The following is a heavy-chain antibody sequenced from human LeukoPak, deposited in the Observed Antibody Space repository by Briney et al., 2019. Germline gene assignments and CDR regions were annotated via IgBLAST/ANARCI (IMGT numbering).Heavy chain of an antibody. Sequence: GGSLKLSCAASGFTFSGYSMNWVRQAPGKGLEWVSSISSSSSYIYYADSVKGRFTISRDNAKNSLYLQMNSLRAEDTAVYYCARGRGPYYFDYWGQGTLVTVSS. V-gene: IGHV3-21*01. D-gene: IGHD5-12*01. J-gene: IGHJ4*02. CDR3: ARGRGPYYFDY. CDR1: GFTFSGYS. CDR2: ISSSSSYI.